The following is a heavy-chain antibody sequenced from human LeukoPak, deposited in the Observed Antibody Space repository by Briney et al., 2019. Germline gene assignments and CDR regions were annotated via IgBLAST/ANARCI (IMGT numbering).Heavy chain of an antibody. CDR3: ARDRPHNWFDP. CDR2: INNDGSYA. V-gene: IGHV3-74*01. CDR1: GIVFSNHW. Sequence: PGGSLRLSCAASGIVFSNHWMHWVRQAPGKGLEWVSWINNDGSYAVYADSVRARFTISRDNAKNTLYLQMNSLRPEDTAVYYCARDRPHNWFDPWGQGTLVTVSS. J-gene: IGHJ5*02.